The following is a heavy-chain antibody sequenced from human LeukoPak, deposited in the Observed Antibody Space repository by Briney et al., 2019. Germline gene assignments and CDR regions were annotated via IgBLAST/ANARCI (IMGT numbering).Heavy chain of an antibody. CDR2: ITRDGSST. CDR3: ARDPGYESWSPFWGGMDV. V-gene: IGHV3-74*01. Sequence: GGSLRLSCAASGFTFSSYWMHWVRQAPGKGLVWVSRITRDGSSTTYADSVRGRFTTSRDNAKNTLYLQMDYLRDHDTAVYYCARDPGYESWSPFWGGMDVWGNGTTVIVSS. D-gene: IGHD3-16*01. J-gene: IGHJ6*04. CDR1: GFTFSSYW.